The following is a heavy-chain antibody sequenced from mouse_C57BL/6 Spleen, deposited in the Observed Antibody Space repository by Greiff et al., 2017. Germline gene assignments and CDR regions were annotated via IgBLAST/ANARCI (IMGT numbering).Heavy chain of an antibody. J-gene: IGHJ4*01. CDR1: GYTFTDYY. Sequence: VQLKESGPVLVKPGASVKMSCKASGYTFTDYYMNWVKQGHGKSLEWIGVINPYNGGTSYNQKFKGKATLTVDKSYSTAYMELNRLTSEDSAVYDCARRGYYDAMDYWGQGTSVTVSS. D-gene: IGHD2-2*01. CDR2: INPYNGGT. CDR3: ARRGYYDAMDY. V-gene: IGHV1-19*01.